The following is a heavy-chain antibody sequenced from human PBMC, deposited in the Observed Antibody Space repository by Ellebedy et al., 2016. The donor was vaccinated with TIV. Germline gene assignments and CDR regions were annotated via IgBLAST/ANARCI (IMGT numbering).Heavy chain of an antibody. J-gene: IGHJ4*02. V-gene: IGHV3-21*06. CDR1: GLPLDHCN. CDR2: ISGNGLHI. CDR3: SRGWSTPDS. Sequence: GESLKISCTASGLPLDHCNMNWVRQAPGKGLEWVSSISGNGLHIKYTDLVQGRFTISRDSAKNSVSLQMDSLRAKDTAVYFCSRGWSTPDSWGQGTLVIVSS. D-gene: IGHD2-15*01.